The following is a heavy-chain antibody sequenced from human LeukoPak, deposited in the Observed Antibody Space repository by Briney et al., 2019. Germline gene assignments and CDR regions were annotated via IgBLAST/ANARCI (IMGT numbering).Heavy chain of an antibody. CDR2: IRQDGSQK. J-gene: IGHJ6*03. CDR3: ARENHSGSYYLVYYYYYYMDV. V-gene: IGHV3-7*01. D-gene: IGHD1-26*01. CDR1: GFTFSSYW. Sequence: PGGSLRLSCAASGFTFSSYWMSWVRQAPGKGLEWVATIRQDGSQKYYVDSVKGRFTISRDNAKNSLYLQMNSLRAEDTAVYYCARENHSGSYYLVYYYYYYMDVWGKGTTVTVSS.